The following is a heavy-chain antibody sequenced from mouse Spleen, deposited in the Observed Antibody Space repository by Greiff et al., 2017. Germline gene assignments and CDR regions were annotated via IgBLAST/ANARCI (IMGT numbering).Heavy chain of an antibody. D-gene: IGHD1-1*01. J-gene: IGHJ1*01. V-gene: IGHV1S81*02. Sequence: QVQLQQSGAELVKPGASVKLSCKASGYTFTSSWMHWVKQRPGQGLEWIGEINPSNGRTNYNEKFKSKATLTVDKSSSTAYMQLSSLTSEDSAVYYCARYYGRSLYFDVWGAGTTVTVSS. CDR1: GYTFTSSW. CDR3: ARYYGRSLYFDV. CDR2: INPSNGRT.